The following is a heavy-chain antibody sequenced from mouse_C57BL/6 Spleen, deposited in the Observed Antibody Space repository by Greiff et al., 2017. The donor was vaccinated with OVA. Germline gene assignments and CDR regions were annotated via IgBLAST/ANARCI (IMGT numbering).Heavy chain of an antibody. CDR3: ARSGYYDYDGVWFAY. D-gene: IGHD2-4*01. Sequence: VQLQQPGAELVKPGASVKLSCKASGYTFTSYWMHWVKQRPGQGLEWIGMIHPNSGSTNYNEKFKSKATLTVDKSSSTAHMQLSSLTSEDSAVYYCARSGYYDYDGVWFAYWGQGTLVTVSA. CDR1: GYTFTSYW. V-gene: IGHV1-64*01. J-gene: IGHJ3*01. CDR2: IHPNSGST.